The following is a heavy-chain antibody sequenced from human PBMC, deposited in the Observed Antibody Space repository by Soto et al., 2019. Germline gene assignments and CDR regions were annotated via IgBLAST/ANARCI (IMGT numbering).Heavy chain of an antibody. D-gene: IGHD1-26*01. J-gene: IGHJ6*02. CDR3: ARDHKWDGMDV. V-gene: IGHV4-31*03. CDR2: IYYSGTT. CDR1: GGSFSSDSFI. Sequence: ASETLSLTCSVSGGSFSSDSFIWSWIRQFPGKGLEWIGYIYYSGTTYYNPSLRSRVFMSVDTSKNQFSLKLSSVTAADTAVYYCARDHKWDGMDVWGQGTTVTVSS.